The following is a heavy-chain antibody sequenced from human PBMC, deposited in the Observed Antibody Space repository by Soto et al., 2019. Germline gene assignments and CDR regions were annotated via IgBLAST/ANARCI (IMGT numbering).Heavy chain of an antibody. CDR3: ATTSERGGAIAAAGTRYFQH. V-gene: IGHV1-2*04. CDR1: GYTFTGYY. J-gene: IGHJ1*01. Sequence: ASVKVSCKASGYTFTGYYMHWVRQAPGQGLEWMGWINPNSGGTNYAQKFQGWVTMTRDTSISTAYMELSRLRSDDTAVYYCATTSERGGAIAAAGTRYFQHWGQGTLVTVSS. CDR2: INPNSGGT. D-gene: IGHD6-13*01.